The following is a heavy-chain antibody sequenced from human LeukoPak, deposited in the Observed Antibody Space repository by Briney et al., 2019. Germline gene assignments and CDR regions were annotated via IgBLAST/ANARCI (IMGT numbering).Heavy chain of an antibody. CDR3: ARDLLRATIDY. Sequence: PGGSLRLSCAASGFTFTTYWMSWVRQAPGKGLEWVANIKQDGSGKYYVDSVKGRFTISRDNAKNSMYLQMNSLRAEDTAVYYCARDLLRATIDYWDQGTLVTVSS. D-gene: IGHD5-24*01. CDR1: GFTFTTYW. V-gene: IGHV3-7*01. J-gene: IGHJ4*02. CDR2: IKQDGSGK.